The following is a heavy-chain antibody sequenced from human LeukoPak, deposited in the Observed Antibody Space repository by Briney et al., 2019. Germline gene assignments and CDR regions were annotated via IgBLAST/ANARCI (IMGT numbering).Heavy chain of an antibody. V-gene: IGHV3-21*04. J-gene: IGHJ4*01. CDR1: GFTFSSYS. CDR2: ISSSSRYI. D-gene: IGHD2-8*01. CDR3: STDPRLLIY. Sequence: GGSLRLSCAASGFTFSSYSMNWVRQAPGKGLEWVSSISSSSRYIYYADSVKGRFTISRDNAKSSLYLQMNSLRPEDTALYYCSTDPRLLIYWGHGTLVTVAS.